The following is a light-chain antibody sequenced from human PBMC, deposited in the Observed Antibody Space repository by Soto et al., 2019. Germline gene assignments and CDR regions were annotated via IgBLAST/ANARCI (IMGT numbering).Light chain of an antibody. Sequence: EIGFSQSPATVSLSPGERATLSCRASQSVSGFLAWYQQKPGQAPRLLIYDASNRATGIPARFSGSGSGTDFTLTISSLEPEDFAVYCCQQRSNWPLTFGGGTKV. CDR2: DAS. J-gene: IGKJ4*01. CDR3: QQRSNWPLT. CDR1: QSVSGF. V-gene: IGKV3-11*01.